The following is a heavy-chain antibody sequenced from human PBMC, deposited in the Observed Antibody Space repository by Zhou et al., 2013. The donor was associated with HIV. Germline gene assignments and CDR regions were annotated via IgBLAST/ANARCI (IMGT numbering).Heavy chain of an antibody. CDR1: GGTFSSYA. D-gene: IGHD3-22*01. CDR3: AGPQYYYDSSGYRANYYYMDV. CDR2: IIPIFGTA. V-gene: IGHV1-69*05. Sequence: QVQLVQSGAEVKKPGSSVKVSCKASGGTFSSYAISWVRQAPGQGLEWMGGIIPIFGTANYAQKFQGRVTITTDESTSTAYMELSSLRSEDTAVYYCAGPQYYYDSSGYRANYYYMDVWGKGTTVTVSS. J-gene: IGHJ6*03.